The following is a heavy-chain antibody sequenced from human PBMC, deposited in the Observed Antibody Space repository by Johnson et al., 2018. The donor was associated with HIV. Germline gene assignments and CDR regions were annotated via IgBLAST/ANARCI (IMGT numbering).Heavy chain of an antibody. CDR1: GFTFSSYA. V-gene: IGHV3-23*04. J-gene: IGHJ3*02. Sequence: VQLVESGGGLVQPGGSLRLSCAASGFTFSSYAMSWVRQAPGKGLEWVSAISGSDGSTYYAGSVKGRFTISRDNAKNSLYLQMNSLRAEDTAVYYCVTLVVAPPFDIWGQGTMVTVSS. CDR2: ISGSDGST. CDR3: VTLVVAPPFDI. D-gene: IGHD2-15*01.